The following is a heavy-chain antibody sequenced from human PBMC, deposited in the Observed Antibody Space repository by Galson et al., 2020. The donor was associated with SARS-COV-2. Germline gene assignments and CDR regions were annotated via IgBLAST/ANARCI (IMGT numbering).Heavy chain of an antibody. V-gene: IGHV4-31*03. CDR1: GGSFSSGGYY. CDR2: ISHSGST. Sequence: SETLSLTCTVSGGSFSSGGYYWSWIRQHPGKGLEWIGYISHSGSTYYNPSLKSRVSISVDRSRNQFSLKLSSVTAADTAVYFCARAPNGDFFEYWGQGTLVTVSS. D-gene: IGHD4-17*01. J-gene: IGHJ4*02. CDR3: ARAPNGDFFEY.